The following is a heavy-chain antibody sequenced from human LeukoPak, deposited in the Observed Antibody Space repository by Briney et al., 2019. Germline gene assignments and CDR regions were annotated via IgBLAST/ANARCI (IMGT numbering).Heavy chain of an antibody. J-gene: IGHJ3*02. Sequence: SVKVSCKASGYTFTGYYIHWVRQAPGQGLEWMGWINPNSGGTSYAQNLQGRVTMTRDTSISTAYIELGRLESDDTAVYYCARESTFDIWGQGTMVTVSS. V-gene: IGHV1-2*02. CDR1: GYTFTGYY. CDR2: INPNSGGT. CDR3: ARESTFDI.